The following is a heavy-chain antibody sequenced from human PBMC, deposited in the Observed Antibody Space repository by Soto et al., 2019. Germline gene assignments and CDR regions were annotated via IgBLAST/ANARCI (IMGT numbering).Heavy chain of an antibody. CDR1: GGSISSSSYY. Sequence: TSETLSLTCTVSGGSISSSSYYWGWIRQPPGKGLEWIGSIYYSGSTYYNPSLKSRVTISVDTSKNQFSLKLSSVTAADTAVYYCASLITMIVVVHFDYWGXGTLVTVSS. CDR2: IYYSGST. J-gene: IGHJ4*02. D-gene: IGHD3-22*01. V-gene: IGHV4-39*01. CDR3: ASLITMIVVVHFDY.